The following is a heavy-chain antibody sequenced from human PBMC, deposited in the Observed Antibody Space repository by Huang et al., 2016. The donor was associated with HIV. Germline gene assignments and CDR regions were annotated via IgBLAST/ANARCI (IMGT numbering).Heavy chain of an antibody. CDR1: GGSVSSTNYY. CDR2: IYYTGGT. J-gene: IGHJ5*02. Sequence: QLQLQESGPGLVKPSETLSLTCTVSGGSVSSTNYYWGWIRQPPGKGLEWIGTIYYTGGTSSTPSLKGRVTISVDTSKNQFYLKVTSVTAADTALYYCARPPGSGLLGGWFDPWGQGALVTVSS. V-gene: IGHV4-39*01. D-gene: IGHD3-10*01. CDR3: ARPPGSGLLGGWFDP.